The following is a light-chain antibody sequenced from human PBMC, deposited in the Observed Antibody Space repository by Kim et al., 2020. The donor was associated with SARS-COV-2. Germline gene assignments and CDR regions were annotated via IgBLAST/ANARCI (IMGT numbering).Light chain of an antibody. CDR3: QHYYSTPPT. J-gene: IGKJ1*01. V-gene: IGKV4-1*01. Sequence: DIVMTQSPDSLAVSLGERATINCKYSQNILSTSNNKNYLAWYQQKPGQTPKLLIHWSSTRESGVPDRFSGSGSGTDFTLTISSLQAEDVAVYYCQHYYSTPPTFGQGTKVNIK. CDR2: WSS. CDR1: QNILSTSNNKNY.